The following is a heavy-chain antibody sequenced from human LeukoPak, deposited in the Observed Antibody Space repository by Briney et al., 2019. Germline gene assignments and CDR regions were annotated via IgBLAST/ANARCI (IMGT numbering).Heavy chain of an antibody. Sequence: GGSLRLSCAASGFTFSSYAMHWVRQAPGKGLEWVAVISYDGSNKYYADPVKGRFTISRDNSKNTLYLQMNRLRAEDTAVYYCARVHDYGSGSYYQRDYGMDVWGQGTTVTVSS. CDR3: ARVHDYGSGSYYQRDYGMDV. CDR1: GFTFSSYA. D-gene: IGHD3-10*01. J-gene: IGHJ6*02. V-gene: IGHV3-30*04. CDR2: ISYDGSNK.